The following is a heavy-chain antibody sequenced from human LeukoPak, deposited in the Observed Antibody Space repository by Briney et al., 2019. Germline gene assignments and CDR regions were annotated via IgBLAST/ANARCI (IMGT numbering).Heavy chain of an antibody. Sequence: PGGSLRLSCAVSGFTFSGFWMSWSRQAPGKGLEWVASINSDGSEGYYADVVKGRFTISRDNAKNSLYLQINSLRAEDTAVYYCARSSYSSSSSVWGQGTMVTVS. J-gene: IGHJ3*01. CDR2: INSDGSEG. CDR3: ARSSYSSSSSV. CDR1: GFTFSGFW. D-gene: IGHD6-6*01. V-gene: IGHV3-7*03.